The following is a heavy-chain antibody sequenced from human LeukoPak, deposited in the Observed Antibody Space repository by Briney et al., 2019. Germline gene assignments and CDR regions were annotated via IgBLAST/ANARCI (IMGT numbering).Heavy chain of an antibody. Sequence: GGSLRLSCAASGFTFSNYGMNWVRQAPGKGLEWVSGISGSGGSTYYADSVKGRFTISRDNSKNTLYLQMNSLRAEDTAVYYCAKDRHTAMVEAFDIWGQGTMVTVSS. CDR2: ISGSGGST. CDR3: AKDRHTAMVEAFDI. D-gene: IGHD5-18*01. V-gene: IGHV3-23*01. J-gene: IGHJ3*02. CDR1: GFTFSNYG.